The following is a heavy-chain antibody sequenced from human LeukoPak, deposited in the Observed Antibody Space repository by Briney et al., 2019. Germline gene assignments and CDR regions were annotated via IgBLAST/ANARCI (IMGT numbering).Heavy chain of an antibody. CDR2: LSKDGSNK. CDR1: GFTFGDYA. CDR3: AKSGDGLLWFGELSHPFDY. Sequence: PGGSLRLSCTASGFTFGDYAMSWVRQAPGKGLEWVAVLSKDGSNKYYTDSVKGRFTISRDNSKNTLYLQMNSLRAEDTAVYYCAKSGDGLLWFGELSHPFDYWGQGTLVTVSS. J-gene: IGHJ4*02. V-gene: IGHV3-30*18. D-gene: IGHD3-10*01.